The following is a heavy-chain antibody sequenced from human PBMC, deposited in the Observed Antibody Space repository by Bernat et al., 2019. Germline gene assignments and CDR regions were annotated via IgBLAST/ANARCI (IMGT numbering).Heavy chain of an antibody. V-gene: IGHV1-69*01. D-gene: IGHD4-17*01. J-gene: IGHJ5*02. Sequence: SVKFSFPSAGGSFLFCAISWVRQAPFFFFSFLFFLVPIFGTANYAQKCQGRVTITADESTSTAYMELSSLRSEDTAVYYCARDLSDYGDYVWFDPWGQGTLVTVSS. CDR1: GGSFLFCA. CDR3: ARDLSDYGDYVWFDP. CDR2: LVPIFGTA.